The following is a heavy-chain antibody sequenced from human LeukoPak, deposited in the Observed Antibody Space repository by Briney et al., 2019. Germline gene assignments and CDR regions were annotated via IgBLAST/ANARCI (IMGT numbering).Heavy chain of an antibody. D-gene: IGHD3-22*01. CDR1: GFTFSSYG. J-gene: IGHJ4*02. CDR2: ITGSGGST. Sequence: GGSLRLSCAASGFTFSSYGMSWVRQAPGKLLEWVSAITGSGGSTYYADSVKGRFTISRDNSKNTLYLQMNSLRAEDTAVYYCAKEGDSSGYYYSRGRYFDYWGQGTLVTVSS. CDR3: AKEGDSSGYYYSRGRYFDY. V-gene: IGHV3-23*01.